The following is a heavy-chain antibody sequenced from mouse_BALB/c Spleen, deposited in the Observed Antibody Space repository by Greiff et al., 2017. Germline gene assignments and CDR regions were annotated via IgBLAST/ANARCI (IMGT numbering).Heavy chain of an antibody. CDR1: GFTFSSYG. CDR2: ISSGGSYT. J-gene: IGHJ4*01. CDR3: ARHRYDDAMDY. V-gene: IGHV5-6*01. D-gene: IGHD2-14*01. Sequence: EVKLQESGGDLVKPGGSLKLSCAASGFTFSSYGMSWVRQTPDKRLEWVATISSGGSYTYYPDSVKGRFTISRDNAKNTLYLQMSSLKSEDTAMYYCARHRYDDAMDYWGQGTSVTVSS.